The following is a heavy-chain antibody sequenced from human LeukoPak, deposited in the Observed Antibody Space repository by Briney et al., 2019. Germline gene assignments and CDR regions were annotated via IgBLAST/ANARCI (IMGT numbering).Heavy chain of an antibody. Sequence: SETLSLTCTVSGGSISSGSYYWSWIRQPAGKGLEWIGRIYTSGSTNYNPSLKSRVTISVDTSKNQFSLKLSSVTAADTAVYYCARATTVTTLALYYYYYYMDVWGKGTTVTVSS. D-gene: IGHD4-17*01. CDR1: GGSISSGSYY. J-gene: IGHJ6*03. CDR2: IYTSGST. V-gene: IGHV4-61*02. CDR3: ARATTVTTLALYYYYYYMDV.